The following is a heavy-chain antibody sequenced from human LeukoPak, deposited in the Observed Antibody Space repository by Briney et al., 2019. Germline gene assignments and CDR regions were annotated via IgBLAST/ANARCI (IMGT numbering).Heavy chain of an antibody. CDR2: IYHSGST. J-gene: IGHJ4*02. V-gene: IGHV4-4*02. CDR3: AIPPYCSSTSCRDC. Sequence: SETLSLTCAVSGGSISSSNWWSWVRQPPGKGLEWIGEIYHSGSTNYNPSLKSRVTISVDKSKNQFPLKLSSVTAADTAVYYCAIPPYCSSTSCRDCWGQGTLVTVSS. D-gene: IGHD2-2*01. CDR1: GGSISSSNW.